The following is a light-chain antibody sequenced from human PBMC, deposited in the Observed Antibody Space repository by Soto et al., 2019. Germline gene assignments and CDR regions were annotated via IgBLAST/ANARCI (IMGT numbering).Light chain of an antibody. CDR1: SSDVGGYKF. CDR2: EVT. CDR3: SSYAGSNSVL. J-gene: IGLJ3*02. Sequence: QSALTQPPSASGSPGQSVTISCTGTSSDVGGYKFVSWYQQHPGKAPKLIIYEVTKRPSGVPDRFSGSKSGNTASLTVSGLQAEDEADYYCSSYAGSNSVLFGGGTKLTVL. V-gene: IGLV2-8*01.